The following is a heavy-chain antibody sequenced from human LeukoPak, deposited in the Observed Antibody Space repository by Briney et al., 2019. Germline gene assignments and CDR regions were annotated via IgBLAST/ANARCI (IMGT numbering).Heavy chain of an antibody. D-gene: IGHD3-22*01. CDR2: IIPIFGTA. CDR1: GGTFSSYA. J-gene: IGHJ3*02. V-gene: IGHV1-69*01. Sequence: SVKVSRKASGGTFSSYAISWVRQAPGQGLEWMGGIIPIFGTANYAQKFQGRVTITADESTSTAYMELSSLRSEDTAVYYCARDSGSVRYYYDSSGYYDAFDIWGQGTMVTVSS. CDR3: ARDSGSVRYYYDSSGYYDAFDI.